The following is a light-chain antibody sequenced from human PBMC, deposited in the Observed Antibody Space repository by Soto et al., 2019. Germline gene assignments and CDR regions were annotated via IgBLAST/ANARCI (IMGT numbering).Light chain of an antibody. CDR1: SSDVGAYNY. Sequence: QSALTQPASVSRSPGQSITISCTGTSSDVGAYNYVSWYQQHPGKAPKLMIFEVSDRPSGVSNRFSGAKSGNTASLTISGLQAEDEADYFCSSYTSSNTLLFGGGTELAVL. J-gene: IGLJ2*01. V-gene: IGLV2-14*01. CDR2: EVS. CDR3: SSYTSSNTLL.